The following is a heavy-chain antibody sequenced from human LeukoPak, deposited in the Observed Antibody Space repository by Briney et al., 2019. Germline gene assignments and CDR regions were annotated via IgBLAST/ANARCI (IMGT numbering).Heavy chain of an antibody. CDR3: ARTEVATRPACWFDP. J-gene: IGHJ5*01. D-gene: IGHD5-12*01. CDR1: GGSTSSYY. V-gene: IGHV4-59*01. Sequence: SETLSLTCTVSGGSTSSYYWSWIRQPPGKGLEWIGYIYYSGSTNYNPSLKSRVTISVDTSKNQFSLKLSSVTAADTAVYYCARTEVATRPACWFDPWGQGTLVTVSS. CDR2: IYYSGST.